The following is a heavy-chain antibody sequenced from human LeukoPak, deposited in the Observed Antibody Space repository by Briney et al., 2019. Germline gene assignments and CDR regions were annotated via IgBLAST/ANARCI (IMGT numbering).Heavy chain of an antibody. CDR1: GFTFSSYA. D-gene: IGHD6-13*01. Sequence: TGGSLRLSCAASGFTFSSYAMHWVRQAPGKGLEWVAVISYDGSNKYYADSVKGRFTISRDNSKNTLYLQMNSLRAEDTAVYYCARDRIAAAGTPFDYWGQGTLVTVSS. CDR2: ISYDGSNK. V-gene: IGHV3-30-3*01. CDR3: ARDRIAAAGTPFDY. J-gene: IGHJ4*02.